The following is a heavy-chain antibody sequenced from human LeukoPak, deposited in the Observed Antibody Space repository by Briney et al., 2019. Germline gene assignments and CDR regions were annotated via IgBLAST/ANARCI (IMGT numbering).Heavy chain of an antibody. Sequence: GGSLRLSCAASGFTFSSYGMHWVRQAPGKGLEWVAFIRYDGSNKYYADSVKGRFTISRDNSKNTLYLQMNSLRAEDTAVYYCAIRSYGSVTGAFDTWGQGRMVTVSS. D-gene: IGHD3-10*01. V-gene: IGHV3-30*02. CDR3: AIRSYGSVTGAFDT. J-gene: IGHJ3*02. CDR2: IRYDGSNK. CDR1: GFTFSSYG.